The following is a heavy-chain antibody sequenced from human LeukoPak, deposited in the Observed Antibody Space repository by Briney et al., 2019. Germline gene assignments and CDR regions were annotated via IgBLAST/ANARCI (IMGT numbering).Heavy chain of an antibody. CDR2: IWYDGSNK. V-gene: IGHV3-33*01. D-gene: IGHD6-6*01. Sequence: GGSLRLSCAASGFTFSGYGMHWVRQAPGRGLEWVAVIWYDGSNKYYADSVKGRFTISRDNSKNTLYLQMNSLRAEDTAVYYCARDGYSSSFLLSNWFDPWGQGTLVTVSS. J-gene: IGHJ5*02. CDR1: GFTFSGYG. CDR3: ARDGYSSSFLLSNWFDP.